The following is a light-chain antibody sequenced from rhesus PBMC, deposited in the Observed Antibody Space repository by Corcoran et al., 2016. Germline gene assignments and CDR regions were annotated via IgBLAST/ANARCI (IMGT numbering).Light chain of an antibody. J-gene: IGKJ1*01. CDR1: LGISSW. CDR2: YAS. CDR3: QKYDDLPRT. Sequence: DIQMTQSPSSLSASVGDKVTITCHASLGISSWLAWYQQKPGKAPKPLIDYASSLQSGVPSRVSGSGSGTDYTLTLSSLLPDDFATYYCQKYDDLPRTFGQGTKVEVK. V-gene: IGKV1-19*01.